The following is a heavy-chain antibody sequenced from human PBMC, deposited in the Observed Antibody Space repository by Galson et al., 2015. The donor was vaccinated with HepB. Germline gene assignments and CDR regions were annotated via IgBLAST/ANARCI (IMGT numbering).Heavy chain of an antibody. V-gene: IGHV3-23*01. Sequence: LRLSCAASGFTFNSYAMSWVRQAPGKGLEWVSAVSGNGGTTYYADSVKGRVTMTTDKSTSTAYMELRSLRSDDTAVYYCARESAYCSGGSCYAPENFDYWGQGTLVTVSS. CDR3: ARESAYCSGGSCYAPENFDY. CDR1: GFTFNSYA. D-gene: IGHD2-15*01. CDR2: VSGNGGTT. J-gene: IGHJ4*02.